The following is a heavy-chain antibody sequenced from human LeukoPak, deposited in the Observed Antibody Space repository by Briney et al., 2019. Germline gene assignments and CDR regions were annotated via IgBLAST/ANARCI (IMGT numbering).Heavy chain of an antibody. CDR2: IKQDGSEK. Sequence: GGSLRLSCAASGFIFSSYNMNWVRQAPGKGLEWVANIKQDGSEKYYVDSVKGRFTISRDNVKNSLYLQMNSLRAEDTAVYYCATDTAGHDYWGQGTLVTVSS. CDR3: ATDTAGHDY. V-gene: IGHV3-7*03. J-gene: IGHJ4*02. D-gene: IGHD6-13*01. CDR1: GFIFSSYN.